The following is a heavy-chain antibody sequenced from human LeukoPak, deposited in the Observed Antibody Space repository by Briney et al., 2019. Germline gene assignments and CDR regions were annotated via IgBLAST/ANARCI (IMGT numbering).Heavy chain of an antibody. V-gene: IGHV3-23*01. CDR2: ISGSGVVT. J-gene: IGHJ4*02. CDR1: GFTFSDYA. Sequence: PGGSLRLSCATSGFTFSDYAMTWVRQAPGKGLEWVATISGSGVVTYYADSVKGRFTVSGDNSKNTVYLQMSSLTAADTAVYYCAKDRSIGTYYTFDHWGQGTLVTVSS. D-gene: IGHD1-26*01. CDR3: AKDRSIGTYYTFDH.